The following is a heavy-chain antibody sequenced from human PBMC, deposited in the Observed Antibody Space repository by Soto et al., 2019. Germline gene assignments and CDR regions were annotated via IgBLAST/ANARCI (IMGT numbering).Heavy chain of an antibody. J-gene: IGHJ5*02. Sequence: PSETLSLTCTVSGGSISSYYWCWIPLPAGTGLEWIGRVYTSGSTNYNPSLKIQVTMSVDTSNYQISLKLTSRTATDTAVYYCSRVGGYQVQRKNGFDPWGQGTLVTVPS. D-gene: IGHD1-26*01. CDR2: VYTSGST. CDR1: GGSISSYY. CDR3: SRVGGYQVQRKNGFDP. V-gene: IGHV4-4*07.